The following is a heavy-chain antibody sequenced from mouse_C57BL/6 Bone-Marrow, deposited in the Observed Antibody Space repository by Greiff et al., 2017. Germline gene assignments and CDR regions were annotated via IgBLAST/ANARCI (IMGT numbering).Heavy chain of an antibody. CDR3: ARWCYWYFDV. CDR1: GYTFTSYG. D-gene: IGHD1-1*02. CDR2: IYPRRGNT. V-gene: IGHV1-81*01. Sequence: QVQLQQSGAELARPGASVKLSCKASGYTFTSYGISWVKQRTGQGLEWIGEIYPRRGNTYYNEKFKGKATLTADKSSSTAYMELRSLTSEDSAVYFCARWCYWYFDVWGTGTTVTVSS. J-gene: IGHJ1*03.